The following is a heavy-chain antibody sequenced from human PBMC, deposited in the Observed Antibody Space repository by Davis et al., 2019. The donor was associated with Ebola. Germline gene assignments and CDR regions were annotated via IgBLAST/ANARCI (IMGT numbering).Heavy chain of an antibody. J-gene: IGHJ4*02. V-gene: IGHV4-59*01. Sequence: SETLSLTCTVSGDSMNYYYWGWIRQPPGKGLEWIGYVYYSGSTKYNPPLESRFTISVDTSKNQFSLKLSSVTAADTAVYYCAREDASSTSADYWGQGILVTVSS. CDR1: GDSMNYYY. CDR3: AREDASSTSADY. CDR2: VYYSGST. D-gene: IGHD2-15*01.